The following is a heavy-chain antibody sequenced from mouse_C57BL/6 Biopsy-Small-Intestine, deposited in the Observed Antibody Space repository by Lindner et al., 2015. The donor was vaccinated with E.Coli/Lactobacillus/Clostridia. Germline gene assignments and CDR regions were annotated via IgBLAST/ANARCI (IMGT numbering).Heavy chain of an antibody. D-gene: IGHD2-2*01. V-gene: IGHV1-72*01. J-gene: IGHJ3*01. CDR3: VLFYGFPFAY. Sequence: VQLQESGAELVKPGASVKLSCKASGFTFTNYWIHWVKQRPGRGLEWIGRIDPNSGVSKYNEKFKSKATLTVDKPSSAAYIQLSSLTSEDSAVYYCVLFYGFPFAYWGLGTLVTVSA. CDR2: IDPNSGVS. CDR1: GFTFTNYW.